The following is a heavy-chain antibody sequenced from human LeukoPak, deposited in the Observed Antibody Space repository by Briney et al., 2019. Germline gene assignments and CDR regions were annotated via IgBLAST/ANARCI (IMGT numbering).Heavy chain of an antibody. D-gene: IGHD4-11*01. Sequence: PGGSLRLSCAASGFTVSSNYMSWVRQAPGKGLEWVSVIYSGGSTYYADSVKGRFTISRDNSKNTLYLQMNSLRAEDTAVYYCARAPPPTVTTTYYYYYYGMDVWGQGTTVTVSS. V-gene: IGHV3-66*01. CDR2: IYSGGST. CDR1: GFTVSSNY. J-gene: IGHJ6*02. CDR3: ARAPPPTVTTTYYYYYYGMDV.